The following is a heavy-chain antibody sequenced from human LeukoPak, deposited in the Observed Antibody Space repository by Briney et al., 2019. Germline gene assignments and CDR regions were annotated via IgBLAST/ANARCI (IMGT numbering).Heavy chain of an antibody. D-gene: IGHD4-17*01. Sequence: SETLSLTCAVSGGSISTTDFDWAWIRQPPGKGLEWIGEITHHGRTNHNPSLKSRVTISADTSNNQFSLKLSSVTAADSAAYYCAPIYGDYSDFDSWGQGTLVTVSS. CDR1: GGSISTTDFD. J-gene: IGHJ4*02. CDR3: APIYGDYSDFDS. CDR2: ITHHGRT. V-gene: IGHV4-34*01.